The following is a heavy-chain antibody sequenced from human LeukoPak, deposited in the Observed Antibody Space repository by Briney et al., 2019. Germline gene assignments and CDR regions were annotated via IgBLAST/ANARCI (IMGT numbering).Heavy chain of an antibody. CDR1: GYTFTDVY. J-gene: IGHJ5*02. Sequence: ASVKVSCKASGYTFTDVYIHWVRQAPGQGLEWMGWINPNGGGTKYAQKFQGRVTMTRDTSISTAYMELSRLRSDDTAVYYCARELSYYYDSSESGVDWFDPWGQGTLVTVSS. CDR2: INPNGGGT. CDR3: ARELSYYYDSSESGVDWFDP. V-gene: IGHV1-2*02. D-gene: IGHD3-22*01.